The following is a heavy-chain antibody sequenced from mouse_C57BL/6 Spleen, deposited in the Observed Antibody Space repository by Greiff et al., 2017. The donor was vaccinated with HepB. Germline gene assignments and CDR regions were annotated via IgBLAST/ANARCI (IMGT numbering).Heavy chain of an antibody. Sequence: VQLQQSGAELVKPGASVKMSCKASGYTFTTYPIEWMKQNHGKSLEWIGNFHPYNDDTKYNEKFKGKATLTVEKSSSTVYLGLSRLTSDDSAVYYCARRGLGPYWYFDVWGTGTTVTVSS. CDR1: GYTFTTYP. V-gene: IGHV1-47*01. CDR2: FHPYNDDT. CDR3: ARRGLGPYWYFDV. D-gene: IGHD3-3*01. J-gene: IGHJ1*03.